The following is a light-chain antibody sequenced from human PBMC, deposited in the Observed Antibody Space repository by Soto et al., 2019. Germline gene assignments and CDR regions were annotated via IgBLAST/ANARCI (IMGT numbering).Light chain of an antibody. Sequence: QSALTQPASVSGSPGQSITISCTGTSSDVGGYNYVSWYQQHPGKAPKLMIYDVSNRSSGVSNRFSGSKSGNTASLTISGLQAEDEADYYCSSYTSSSIPYVFGTGTKLTFL. CDR2: DVS. V-gene: IGLV2-14*01. CDR3: SSYTSSSIPYV. J-gene: IGLJ1*01. CDR1: SSDVGGYNY.